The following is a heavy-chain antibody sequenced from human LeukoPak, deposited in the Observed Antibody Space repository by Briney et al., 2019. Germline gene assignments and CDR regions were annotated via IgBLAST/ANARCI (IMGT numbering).Heavy chain of an antibody. CDR2: IYYSGST. CDR3: ARQGRLLLQYYFDY. J-gene: IGHJ4*02. Sequence: PSETLSLTCTVSGGSISSSSYSWGWSRQPPGKGLEWIGSIYYSGSTYYNPSLKSRVTISVDTSKNQFSLKLSSVTAADTAVYYCARQGRLLLQYYFDYWGQGTLVTVSS. CDR1: GGSISSSSYS. D-gene: IGHD3-22*01. V-gene: IGHV4-39*01.